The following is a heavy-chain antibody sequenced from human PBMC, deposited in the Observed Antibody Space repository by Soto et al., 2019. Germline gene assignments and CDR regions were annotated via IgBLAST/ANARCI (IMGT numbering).Heavy chain of an antibody. J-gene: IGHJ4*02. CDR3: ARGYCSGGSCYDFGY. V-gene: IGHV1-69*13. CDR1: GGTFSSYS. Sequence: SVKVSCKASGGTFSSYSISWVRQAPGQGLEWMGGIIPIFGTANYAQKFQGRVTITADESTSTAYMELSSLRSEDTAVYYCARGYCSGGSCYDFGYWGQGTLVTVSS. D-gene: IGHD2-15*01. CDR2: IIPIFGTA.